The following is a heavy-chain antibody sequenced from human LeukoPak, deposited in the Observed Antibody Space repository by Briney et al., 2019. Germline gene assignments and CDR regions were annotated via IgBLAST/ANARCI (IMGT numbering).Heavy chain of an antibody. CDR1: GFTFSSYA. J-gene: IGHJ4*02. V-gene: IGHV3-30-3*01. Sequence: GRSLRLSCAASGFTFSSYAMHWVRQAPGKGLEWVAVISYDGSNKYYADSVKGRFTISRDNSKNTLYLQMNSLRAEDTAVYYCARCPTAMVFYFDYWGQGTLVTVSS. CDR2: ISYDGSNK. CDR3: ARCPTAMVFYFDY. D-gene: IGHD5-18*01.